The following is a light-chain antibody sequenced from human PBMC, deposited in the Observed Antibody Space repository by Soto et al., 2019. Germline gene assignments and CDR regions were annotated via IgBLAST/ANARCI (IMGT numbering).Light chain of an antibody. Sequence: QSALTQPPSASGSPGQSVTISCTGTSSDVGGYNYVSWYQQHPGKAPKLMIYEVSKRPSGVPDRFSGSKSGNTASLTVSGLQAEDEADYYCCSYAGSNIPVVFGGGTKLTVL. CDR1: SSDVGGYNY. V-gene: IGLV2-8*01. CDR3: CSYAGSNIPVV. CDR2: EVS. J-gene: IGLJ2*01.